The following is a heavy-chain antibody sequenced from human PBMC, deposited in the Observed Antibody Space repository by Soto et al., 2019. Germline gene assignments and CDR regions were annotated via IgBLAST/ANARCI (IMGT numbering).Heavy chain of an antibody. Sequence: GGSLRLACAASGFTCSSYAMSWVRQAPGKGLEWVSAISGGGGSTYYADSVKGRFTISRDNSKNTLYLQMNSLRAEDTAVYYCAKVRDYDSSDPNAFDIWGQGTMVTVSS. J-gene: IGHJ3*02. CDR3: AKVRDYDSSDPNAFDI. D-gene: IGHD3-22*01. V-gene: IGHV3-23*01. CDR2: ISGGGGST. CDR1: GFTCSSYA.